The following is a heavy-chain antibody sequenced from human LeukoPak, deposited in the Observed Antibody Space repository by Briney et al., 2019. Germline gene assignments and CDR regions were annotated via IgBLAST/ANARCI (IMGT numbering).Heavy chain of an antibody. CDR3: ALSKGCSSTSCYRVDYGMDV. V-gene: IGHV1-24*01. D-gene: IGHD2-2*01. CDR1: GYTLTELS. J-gene: IGHJ6*02. Sequence: GASVNVSCKVSGYTLTELSMHWVRQAPGKGLEWMGGFDPEDGETIYAQKFQGRVTMTEDTSTDTAYMELSSLRSEDTAVYYCALSKGCSSTSCYRVDYGMDVWGQGTTVTVSS. CDR2: FDPEDGET.